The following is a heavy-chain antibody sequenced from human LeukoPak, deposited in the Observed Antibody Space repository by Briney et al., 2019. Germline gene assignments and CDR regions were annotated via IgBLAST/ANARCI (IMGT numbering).Heavy chain of an antibody. J-gene: IGHJ6*03. CDR1: GYTFTSYG. D-gene: IGHD3-10*01. CDR3: ARVGYYGSGSSYYMDV. CDR2: ISAYNGNT. V-gene: IGHV1-18*01. Sequence: GASVKVSCKASGYTFTSYGISWVRQAPGQGLEWMGWISAYNGNTNYAQKIQGRVTMTTDTSTSTAYMELRSLRSDDTAVYYCARVGYYGSGSSYYMDVWGKGNTVTVSS.